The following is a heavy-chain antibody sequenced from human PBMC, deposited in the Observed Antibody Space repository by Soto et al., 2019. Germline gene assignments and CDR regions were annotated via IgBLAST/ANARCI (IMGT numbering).Heavy chain of an antibody. Sequence: GGSLRLSCAASGFSFSSYSMNWVRQAPGKGLEWVAHIRGDSGTVRYTDSVEGRFTISGDNAKKSLYLQMNSLRAEDTAVYYCARDRDFAFDYWGQGALVTVSS. CDR2: IRGDSGTV. CDR1: GFSFSSYS. J-gene: IGHJ4*02. CDR3: ARDRDFAFDY. V-gene: IGHV3-48*01. D-gene: IGHD3-10*01.